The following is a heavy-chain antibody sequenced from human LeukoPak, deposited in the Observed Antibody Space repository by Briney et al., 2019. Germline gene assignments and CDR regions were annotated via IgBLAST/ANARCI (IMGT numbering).Heavy chain of an antibody. D-gene: IGHD6-13*01. CDR1: GGSFSGYY. J-gene: IGHJ4*02. Sequence: KPSETLSLTCAVYGGSFSGYYWSWIRQPPGKGLEWIGEINHSGSTNYNPSLKSRVTISVGTSKNQFSLKLSSVTAADTAVYYCARDVIAVVGSFDYWGQGTLVTVSS. CDR2: INHSGST. CDR3: ARDVIAVVGSFDY. V-gene: IGHV4-34*01.